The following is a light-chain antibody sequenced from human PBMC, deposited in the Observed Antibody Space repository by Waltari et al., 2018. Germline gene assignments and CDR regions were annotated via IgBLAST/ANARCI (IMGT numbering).Light chain of an antibody. CDR1: RSNFGSYTL. CDR3: CAYAGSNSWV. CDR2: EFY. Sequence: QSALIPPASLSVSPEQSITISCTGTRSNFGSYTLVSWYQQDPGKAPKVMIYEFYKRRSGVSNRFSGSKSGNTASLTISGLQAEDETDYYCCAYAGSNSWVF. V-gene: IGLV2-23*02. J-gene: IGLJ3*02.